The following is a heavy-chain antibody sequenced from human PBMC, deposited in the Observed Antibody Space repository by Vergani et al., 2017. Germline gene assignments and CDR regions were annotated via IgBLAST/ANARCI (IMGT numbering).Heavy chain of an antibody. V-gene: IGHV3-11*04. CDR2: ISGSGHTK. Sequence: QMQLVESGGGVVQPGGSLRLSCAASGFTFSDYYMTWIRQAPGKGLEWISYISGSGHTKYYADSVKGRFAISRDNAKNSLYLQMNNLRVEDTAVYYCARDLLPGTLLLLAYWGQGTLISVSS. D-gene: IGHD1-7*01. CDR3: ARDLLPGTLLLLAY. CDR1: GFTFSDYY. J-gene: IGHJ4*02.